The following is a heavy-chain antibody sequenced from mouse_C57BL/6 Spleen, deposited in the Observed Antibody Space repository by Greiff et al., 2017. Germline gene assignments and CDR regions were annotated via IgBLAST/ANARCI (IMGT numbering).Heavy chain of an antibody. CDR2: IDPSDSYT. CDR1: GYTFTSYW. Sequence: VQLQQPGAELVMPGASVKLSCKASGYTFTSYWMHWVKQRPGQGLEWIGEIDPSDSYTNYNQKFKGKSTLTVDKSSSTAYMQLSSLTSEDSAVYYCARRGRYEYDVEDYAMDYWGQGTSVTVSS. CDR3: ARRGRYEYDVEDYAMDY. J-gene: IGHJ4*01. V-gene: IGHV1-69*01. D-gene: IGHD2-4*01.